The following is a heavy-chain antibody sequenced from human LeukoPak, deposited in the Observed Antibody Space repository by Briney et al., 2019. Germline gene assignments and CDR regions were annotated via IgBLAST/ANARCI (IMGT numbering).Heavy chain of an antibody. CDR1: GYTFTGYY. CDR3: ARDPITMVRGGKVWFDP. Sequence: GASVKVSSKASGYTFTGYYMHWVRQAPGQGLEWMGWINPNSGGTNYAQKFQGRVTMTRDTSISTAYMELSRLRSDDTAVYYCARDPITMVRGGKVWFDPWGQGTLVTVSS. V-gene: IGHV1-2*02. CDR2: INPNSGGT. D-gene: IGHD3-10*01. J-gene: IGHJ5*02.